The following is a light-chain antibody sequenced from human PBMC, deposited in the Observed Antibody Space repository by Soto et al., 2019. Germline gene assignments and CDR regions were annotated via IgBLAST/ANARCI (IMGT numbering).Light chain of an antibody. CDR2: EVT. CDR1: SSDVGGYNH. Sequence: SALIQPASVSGSPGQSIAISCTGTSSDVGGYNHVSWYQQYPGKVPKLIIYEVTNRPSGVSNRFSGYKSGNTASLTISGLQAEDEADYYCNSFTSSSTSYVFGTGTKLTVL. CDR3: NSFTSSSTSYV. V-gene: IGLV2-14*01. J-gene: IGLJ1*01.